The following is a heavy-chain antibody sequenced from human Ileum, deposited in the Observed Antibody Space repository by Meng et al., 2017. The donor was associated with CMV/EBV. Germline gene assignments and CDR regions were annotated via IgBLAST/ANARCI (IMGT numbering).Heavy chain of an antibody. V-gene: IGHV4-31*02. CDR2: ISYSGNA. CDR3: ARGGSNSAGYYSPFY. Sequence: GGSIPSGGYYWTWIRQHPGKGLEWIGSISYSGNAYSSPSLKSRLTISADTSSNQFSLKLSSVTAADTAVYYCARGGSNSAGYYSPFYWGQGTLVTVSS. CDR1: GGSIPSGGYY. D-gene: IGHD3-22*01. J-gene: IGHJ4*02.